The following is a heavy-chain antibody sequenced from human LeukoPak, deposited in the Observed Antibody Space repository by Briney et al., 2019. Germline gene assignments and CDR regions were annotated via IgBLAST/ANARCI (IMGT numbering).Heavy chain of an antibody. CDR3: AKDLRPAAAGTSYDAFDI. Sequence: GGSLSLSCAASGFPFSTYAMSWVRQAPGKGLEWFSAIGDSGDGTYYADSVRGRFTISRDNSKSTLYLQMNSLRVEDTAVYYCAKDLRPAAAGTSYDAFDIWGQGTMVTVSS. CDR2: IGDSGDGT. CDR1: GFPFSTYA. J-gene: IGHJ3*02. D-gene: IGHD6-13*01. V-gene: IGHV3-23*01.